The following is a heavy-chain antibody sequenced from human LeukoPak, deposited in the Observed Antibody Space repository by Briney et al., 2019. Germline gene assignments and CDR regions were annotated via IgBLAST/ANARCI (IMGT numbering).Heavy chain of an antibody. CDR1: GYTFTSYG. D-gene: IGHD6-19*01. Sequence: ASVKVSCKASGYTFTSYGISWVRQAPGQGLEWIGWISAYNGNKNYAQKLKGRVTMTTDTSTSKAYMELRSLRSDDTAVYYCARAEWLVPYLHYNWFDPWGQGTLVTVSS. CDR3: ARAEWLVPYLHYNWFDP. J-gene: IGHJ5*02. CDR2: ISAYNGNK. V-gene: IGHV1-18*01.